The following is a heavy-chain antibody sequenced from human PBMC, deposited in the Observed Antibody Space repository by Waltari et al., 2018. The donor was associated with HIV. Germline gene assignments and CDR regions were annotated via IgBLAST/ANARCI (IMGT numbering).Heavy chain of an antibody. J-gene: IGHJ4*02. V-gene: IGHV1-46*02. CDR2: TNPSGGNT. Sequence: QVQLVQSAAEVQKSGASGKVSCKAYGYTLYRYYMNWVRQAPGQGLEWMGITNPSGGNTSYAQKFQGRVTMTRVTSTSTFYMELSSLRSEDTAVYYCARDGYSGSYDLGYWGQGTLVTVSS. CDR1: GYTLYRYY. CDR3: ARDGYSGSYDLGY. D-gene: IGHD1-26*01.